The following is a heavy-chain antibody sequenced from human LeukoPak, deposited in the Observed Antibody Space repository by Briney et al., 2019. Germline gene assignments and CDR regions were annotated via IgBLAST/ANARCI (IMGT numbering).Heavy chain of an antibody. V-gene: IGHV3-23*01. CDR1: GFTFSSYG. Sequence: GGSLRLSCAASGFTFSSYGMSWVRQAPGKGLEWVSAISGSGGSTYYADSVKGRFTISRDNSKNTLYLQMNSLRAEDTAVYYCADLWFGGVSEGGYWGQGTLVTVSS. J-gene: IGHJ4*02. CDR3: ADLWFGGVSEGGY. D-gene: IGHD3-16*01. CDR2: ISGSGGST.